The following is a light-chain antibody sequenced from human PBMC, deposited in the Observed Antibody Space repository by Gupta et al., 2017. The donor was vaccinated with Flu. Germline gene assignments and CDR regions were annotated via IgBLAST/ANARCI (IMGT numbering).Light chain of an antibody. CDR3: SSYTGSLAFWV. CDR1: SINIGGYNY. V-gene: IGLV2-14*01. Sequence: QPALNQPGSVPGPPGQSIPFSCIGQSINIGGYNYVSWYQQHPGKAPRLMIYEVSNRPSGVSTRFSGSKSGNTASLTISWLQSEDEADYYCSSYTGSLAFWVFGGGTRMTVL. J-gene: IGLJ3*02. CDR2: EVS.